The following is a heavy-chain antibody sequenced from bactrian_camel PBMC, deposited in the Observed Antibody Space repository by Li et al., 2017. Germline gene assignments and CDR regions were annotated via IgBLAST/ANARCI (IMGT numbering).Heavy chain of an antibody. V-gene: IGHV3S55*01. D-gene: IGHD7*01. CDR1: GYSYDQYC. CDR3: AFEIQPRVGGLDYSQGAPMAPLCPTQGY. CDR2: HPVGSMLT. J-gene: IGHJ4*01. Sequence: VQLVESGGGSVQAGGSLTLSYSASGYSYDQYCMGWFRQAPGKQREGVAAHPVGSMLTYYAEPVKGRFIISHDDAENTLYLQMNSLKPEDTAMYYCAFEIQPRVGGLDYSQGAPMAPLCPTQGYWGQGTQVTVS.